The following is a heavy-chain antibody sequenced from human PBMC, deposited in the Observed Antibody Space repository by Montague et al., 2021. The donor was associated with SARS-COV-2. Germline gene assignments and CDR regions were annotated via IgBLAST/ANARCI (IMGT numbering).Heavy chain of an antibody. CDR2: IYYSGST. D-gene: IGHD3-3*01. CDR1: GGSISSSSYY. Sequence: SETLSLTCTVSGGSISSSSYYWVWIRQPPGKGLEWIGSIYYSGSTYYNPSLKSRVTISVDTSKNQFSLKLSSVTAADTAVYYCARHSPFTIFGVVTTPGWFDPWAREPWSPSPQ. J-gene: IGHJ5*02. CDR3: ARHSPFTIFGVVTTPGWFDP. V-gene: IGHV4-39*01.